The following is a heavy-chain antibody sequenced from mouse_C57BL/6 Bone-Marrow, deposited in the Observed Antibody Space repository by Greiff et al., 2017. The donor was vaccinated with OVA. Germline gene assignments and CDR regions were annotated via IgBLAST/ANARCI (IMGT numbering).Heavy chain of an antibody. D-gene: IGHD1-1*01. CDR3: ARDSITTVVGGDWYFDV. CDR2: SRNKANDYTT. Sequence: EVKLMESGGGLVQSGRSLRLSCATSGFTFSDFYMEWVRQAPGKGLEWIAASRNKANDYTTEYSASVKGRFIVSRDTSQSILYLQMNALRAEDTAIYYCARDSITTVVGGDWYFDVWGTGTTVTVSS. CDR1: GFTFSDFY. V-gene: IGHV7-1*01. J-gene: IGHJ1*03.